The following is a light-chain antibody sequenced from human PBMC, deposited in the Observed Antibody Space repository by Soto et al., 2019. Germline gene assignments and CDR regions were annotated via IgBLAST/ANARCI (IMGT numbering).Light chain of an antibody. Sequence: DIQMTQSPSTLSGSVGDRVTITCRASQTIGSWLAWYQQKPGKAPKLLIYKASTLKSGVPSRFSGSGSGTEFTLTISSLQPDDFATYYSQHYNSYSEAFGQGTKVDIK. CDR3: QHYNSYSEA. J-gene: IGKJ1*01. CDR1: QTIGSW. CDR2: KAS. V-gene: IGKV1-5*03.